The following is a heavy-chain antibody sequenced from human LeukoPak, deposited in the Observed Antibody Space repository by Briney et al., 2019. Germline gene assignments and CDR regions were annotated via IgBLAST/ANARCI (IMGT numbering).Heavy chain of an antibody. CDR1: GGTFSSYA. D-gene: IGHD3-16*01. Sequence: GASVKVSCKASGGTFSSYAISWVRQAPGQGLEWMGGIIPIFGTANYAQKFQGRVTITADESTSTAYMELSSLRSEDTAVYYCASVKFGGGLVYYYGMDVWGKGTTVTVSS. V-gene: IGHV1-69*13. CDR3: ASVKFGGGLVYYYGMDV. J-gene: IGHJ6*04. CDR2: IIPIFGTA.